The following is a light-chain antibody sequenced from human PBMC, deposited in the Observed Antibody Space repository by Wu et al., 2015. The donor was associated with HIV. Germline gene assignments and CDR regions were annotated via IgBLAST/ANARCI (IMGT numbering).Light chain of an antibody. J-gene: IGKJ2*01. CDR1: QSVSSSY. Sequence: EIVMTQSPATLSLSPGERATLSCRASQSVSSSYLAWYQQKPGQAPRLLIYGASSRATGIPDRFSGSGSGTDFTLTISRLEPEDFAVYYCQQYGSSPPMYTFGQGTKLEIK. V-gene: IGKV3-20*01. CDR2: GAS. CDR3: QQYGSSPPMYT.